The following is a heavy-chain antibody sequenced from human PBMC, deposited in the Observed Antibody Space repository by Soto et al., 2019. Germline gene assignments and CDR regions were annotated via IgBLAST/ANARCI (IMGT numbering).Heavy chain of an antibody. CDR1: GYSFTSYW. D-gene: IGHD6-13*01. Sequence: GESVKISCKGSGYSFTSYWIGWVRQMPGKGLEWMGIIYPGDSDTRYSPSFQGQVTISADKSIGTAYLQWSSLKASDTAMYYCARTEQLEYFQHWGQGTLVTVSS. CDR3: ARTEQLEYFQH. V-gene: IGHV5-51*01. J-gene: IGHJ1*01. CDR2: IYPGDSDT.